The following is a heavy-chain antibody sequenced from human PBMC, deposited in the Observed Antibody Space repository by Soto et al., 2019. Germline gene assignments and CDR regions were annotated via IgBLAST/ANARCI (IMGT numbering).Heavy chain of an antibody. Sequence: QVQLQESGPGLVKPSQTLSLTCTVSGGSISSGGYYWSWIRQHPGKGLEWIGYIYYSGSTYYNPSLKSRVTISVDTSKNQFSLKLSSVTAADTAVYYCARDRCSSTSCYDRNGMDVWGQGTTVTVSS. J-gene: IGHJ6*02. CDR3: ARDRCSSTSCYDRNGMDV. CDR2: IYYSGST. D-gene: IGHD2-2*01. CDR1: GGSISSGGYY. V-gene: IGHV4-31*03.